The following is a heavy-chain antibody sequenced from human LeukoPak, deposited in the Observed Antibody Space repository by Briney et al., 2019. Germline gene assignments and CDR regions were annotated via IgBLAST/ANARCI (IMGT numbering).Heavy chain of an antibody. CDR1: GYLFKSYG. Sequence: GASVKVSCKASGYLFKSYGVNWVRQAPGQGLEWVGWISGFNGQTDYGQRFQGRVTMTRDTSTRTLYMELRSLRSEDTAVYYCARSGILVNGVRMDVWGKGTTVIVSS. V-gene: IGHV1-18*01. J-gene: IGHJ6*04. D-gene: IGHD2-8*01. CDR3: ARSGILVNGVRMDV. CDR2: ISGFNGQT.